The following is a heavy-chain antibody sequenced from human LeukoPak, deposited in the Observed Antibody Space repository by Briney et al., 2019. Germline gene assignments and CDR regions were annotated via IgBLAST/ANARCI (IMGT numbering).Heavy chain of an antibody. J-gene: IGHJ4*02. CDR1: GFTFSSYW. CDR2: ISSDGSTT. D-gene: IGHD6-25*01. Sequence: GGSLRLSCAASGFTFSSYWMHWVRQAPGEGLVWVSRISSDGSTTNYAGSVKGRFTISRDNAKNTLYLQMNSLRAEDTAVYYCARVIRSGWEGELSDWGQGTLVTLSS. CDR3: ARVIRSGWEGELSD. V-gene: IGHV3-74*01.